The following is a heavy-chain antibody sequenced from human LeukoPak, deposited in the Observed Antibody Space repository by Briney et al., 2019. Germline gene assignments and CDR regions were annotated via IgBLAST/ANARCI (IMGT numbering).Heavy chain of an antibody. Sequence: SETLSLTCTVSGGSISSFFWTWIRQPPGKGLEWIGYVYYTGGTNYSPSLKSRVSISVDTSNNQFSLKLSSVTAADTAVYYCATWYDYDTSGYYDGAFDIWGQGTMVTVSS. CDR1: GGSISSFF. D-gene: IGHD3-22*01. CDR3: ATWYDYDTSGYYDGAFDI. CDR2: VYYTGGT. J-gene: IGHJ3*02. V-gene: IGHV4-59*08.